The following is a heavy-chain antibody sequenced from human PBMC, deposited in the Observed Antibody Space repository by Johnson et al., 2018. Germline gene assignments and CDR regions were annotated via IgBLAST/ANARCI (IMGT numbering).Heavy chain of an antibody. V-gene: IGHV3-9*01. CDR3: AKDIEKYGGYLYAFDI. Sequence: EEQLVESGGGSVQPGRSLRLSCAGSGFNFDDFSMYWVRQAPGKGLEWVSGLGWNSYNIGYADSVKGRFTISRDKAKKFLYLQMNTLRPDDTAIYYCAKDIEKYGGYLYAFDIWGQGTLVTVSS. CDR2: LGWNSYNI. D-gene: IGHD5-12*01. J-gene: IGHJ3*02. CDR1: GFNFDDFS.